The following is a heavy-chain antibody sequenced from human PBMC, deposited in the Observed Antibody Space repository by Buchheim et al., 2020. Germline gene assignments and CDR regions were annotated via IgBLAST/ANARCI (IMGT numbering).Heavy chain of an antibody. CDR2: INHSGSP. CDR1: GGSFSGYY. V-gene: IGHV4-34*01. D-gene: IGHD4-23*01. CDR3: ARGTAVTHYGMDV. J-gene: IGHJ6*02. Sequence: QVQLQQWGAGLLKPSETLSLTCAVYGGSFSGYYWRWIRQPPGKGLEWIGEINHSGSPNYNPSLKSRVTLSVEPSKNQGSLTLSSVTAADTAVYYWARGTAVTHYGMDVWGQGT.